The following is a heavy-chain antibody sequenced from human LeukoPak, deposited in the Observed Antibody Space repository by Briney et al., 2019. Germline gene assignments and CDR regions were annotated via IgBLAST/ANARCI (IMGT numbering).Heavy chain of an antibody. J-gene: IGHJ4*02. CDR1: GYTFTSYG. CDR2: ISAYNGNT. D-gene: IGHD3-22*01. CDR3: ARGGDYYDSSGYYQTCPLDY. V-gene: IGHV1-18*01. Sequence: ASVKVSCKASGYTFTSYGISWVRQAPGQGVEWMGWISAYNGNTNYAQKLQGRVTMTTDTSTSTAYMELRSLRSDDTAVYYCARGGDYYDSSGYYQTCPLDYWGQGTLVTVSS.